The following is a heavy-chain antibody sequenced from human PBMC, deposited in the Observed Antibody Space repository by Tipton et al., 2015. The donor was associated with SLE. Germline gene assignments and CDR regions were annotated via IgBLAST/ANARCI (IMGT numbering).Heavy chain of an antibody. CDR3: ARVIAAAVPTPYFDY. CDR2: IYYSGST. D-gene: IGHD6-13*01. V-gene: IGHV4-39*07. Sequence: TLSLTCTVSGGSLSSSSYYWGWIRQPPGKGLEWIGSIYYSGSTYYNPSLKSRVTISVDTSKNQFSLKLSSVTAADTAVYYCARVIAAAVPTPYFDYWGQGTLVTVSS. J-gene: IGHJ4*02. CDR1: GGSLSSSSYY.